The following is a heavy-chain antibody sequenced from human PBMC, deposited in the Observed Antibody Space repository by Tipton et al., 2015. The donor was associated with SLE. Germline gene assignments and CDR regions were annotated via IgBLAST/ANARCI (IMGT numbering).Heavy chain of an antibody. CDR2: IYSDGRT. CDR3: AKPRVGGSLGMDV. Sequence: SLRLSCAASGFTVSTNYMTWVRQAPGKGLEWVSLIYSDGRTFYADSVKGRFTISRDNSKNTLYLQMNSLRAEDTAVYYCAKPRVGGSLGMDVWGQGPTVTVSS. D-gene: IGHD3-16*02. V-gene: IGHV3-66*04. CDR1: GFTVSTNY. J-gene: IGHJ6*02.